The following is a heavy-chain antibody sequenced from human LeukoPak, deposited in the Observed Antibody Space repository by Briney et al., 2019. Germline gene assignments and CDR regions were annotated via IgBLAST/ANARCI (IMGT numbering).Heavy chain of an antibody. J-gene: IGHJ3*02. D-gene: IGHD4-17*01. CDR2: ISYIGST. V-gene: IGHV4-59*11. Sequence: SETLSLTCAVSDDSFSSHYWTWIRQPPGKGLEWIGYISYIGSTNYNPFLKSRVTISIDTSKNQFSLKLSSVAAADTAVYYCARDLVTVTKGFDIWGQGTMVSVSS. CDR1: DDSFSSHY. CDR3: ARDLVTVTKGFDI.